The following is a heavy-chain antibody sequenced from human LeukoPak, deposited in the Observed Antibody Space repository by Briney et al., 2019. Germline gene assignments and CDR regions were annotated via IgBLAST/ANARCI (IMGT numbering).Heavy chain of an antibody. J-gene: IGHJ4*02. Sequence: SVKVSCKASGATFSSYAISWVRQAPGQGLEWMGGIIPIFGTANYAQKFQGRVTITADKSTSTAYMELSSLRSEDTAVYYCARHADYYGSGSYDYGGQGTLVTVSS. CDR1: GATFSSYA. CDR3: ARHADYYGSGSYDY. CDR2: IIPIFGTA. V-gene: IGHV1-69*06. D-gene: IGHD3-10*01.